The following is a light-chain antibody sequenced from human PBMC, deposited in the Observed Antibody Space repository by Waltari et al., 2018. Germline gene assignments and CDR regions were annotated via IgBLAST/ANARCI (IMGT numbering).Light chain of an antibody. CDR2: KGK. CDR3: FFYMGSGIWV. Sequence: WEQHTHGRDRRTLVYKGKIRSAGVPERFAGSILGNKAALTITGAQADDESDYYCFFYMGSGIWVFGGGTKLTGL. J-gene: IGLJ3*02. V-gene: IGLV8-61*01.